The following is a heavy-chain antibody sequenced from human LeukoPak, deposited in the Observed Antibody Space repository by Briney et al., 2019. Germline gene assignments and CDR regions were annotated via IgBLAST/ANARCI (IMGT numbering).Heavy chain of an antibody. D-gene: IGHD4-17*01. J-gene: IGHJ2*01. CDR3: AGYGEYWDWYFDL. V-gene: IGHV4-39*01. CDR2: IDRAGTT. CDR1: GGSIITNDYW. Sequence: SETLSLTCVVSGGSIITNDYWWGWIRQPPGTGLEWIGTIDRAGTTFYNVSLKSRVTISVDTPNNQFSLRLNSVGAADTAVYYCAGYGEYWDWYFDLWGRGTPVTVSP.